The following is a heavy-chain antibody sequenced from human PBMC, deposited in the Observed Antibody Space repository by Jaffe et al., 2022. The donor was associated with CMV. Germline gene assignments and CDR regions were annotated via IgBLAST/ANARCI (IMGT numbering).Heavy chain of an antibody. J-gene: IGHJ4*02. CDR3: ARDQGGTDYVWGNYRYMFYYFDS. CDR2: IKDDGSEI. D-gene: IGHD3-16*02. CDR1: GFTFSRYW. V-gene: IGHV3-7*01. Sequence: EVQLVESGGGLVQPGGSLRLSCAASGFTFSRYWMSWVRQTPGKAPEWVASIKDDGSEIYYVESVKGRFTISRDNAKKSLSLYMNSLRAEDTAIYYCARDQGGTDYVWGNYRYMFYYFDSWGQGTLVTVSS.